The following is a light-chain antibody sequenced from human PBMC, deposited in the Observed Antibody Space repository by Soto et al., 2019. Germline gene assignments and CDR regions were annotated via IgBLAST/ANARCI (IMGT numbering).Light chain of an antibody. CDR3: HSRA. V-gene: IGKV1-5*01. J-gene: IGKJ5*01. Sequence: DSQLTQTPSTLSASVGDEVTITCRASQTISRWLAWYKQKPWRAPKLLIYDASTLESGVPSRFSGSGSETEFTLTISRLQTDDFATYFCHSRAFGQGTRLEIK. CDR2: DAS. CDR1: QTISRW.